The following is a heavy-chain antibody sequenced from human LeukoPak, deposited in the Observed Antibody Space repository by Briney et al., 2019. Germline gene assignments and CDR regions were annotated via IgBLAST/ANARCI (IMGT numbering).Heavy chain of an antibody. CDR2: ISPDGSTT. D-gene: IGHD1-26*01. J-gene: IGHJ4*02. CDR3: ARPVGTTVSADY. CDR1: GFTFSSHR. Sequence: GGSLRLSCAASGFTFSSHRMHWVRQAPGKGLVWASVISPDGSTTNYAEPVKGRFTTSRDNAKNTLYLQMNSLRAEDTAVYYCARPVGTTVSADYWGQGTLVTVSS. V-gene: IGHV3-74*01.